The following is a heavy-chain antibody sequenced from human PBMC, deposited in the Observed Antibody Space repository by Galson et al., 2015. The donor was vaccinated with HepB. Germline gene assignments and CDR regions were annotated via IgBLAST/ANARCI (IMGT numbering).Heavy chain of an antibody. J-gene: IGHJ4*02. CDR1: GFTFSSYW. V-gene: IGHV3-74*01. Sequence: SLRLSCAASGFTFSSYWMHWVRHAPGKGLVWVSCINSDGTITRYADSVKGRFTISRDNAKNTLYLQMNSLRVEDTAVYYCARGHTRGYSYGYIDYWGQGTLVIVSS. D-gene: IGHD5-18*01. CDR3: ARGHTRGYSYGYIDY. CDR2: INSDGTIT.